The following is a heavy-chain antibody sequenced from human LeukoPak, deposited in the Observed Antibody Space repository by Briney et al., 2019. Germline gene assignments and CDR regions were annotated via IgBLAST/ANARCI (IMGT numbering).Heavy chain of an antibody. Sequence: SQTLSLTCTVSGGSISSGGYYWSWIRQPPGKGLEWIGYIYHSGSTYYNPSLKSRVTISVDRSKNQFSLKLSSVTAADTAVYYCASSEPERQGYYDSSGYGFDYWGQGTLVTVSS. CDR2: IYHSGST. D-gene: IGHD3-22*01. CDR3: ASSEPERQGYYDSSGYGFDY. V-gene: IGHV4-30-2*01. CDR1: GGSISSGGYY. J-gene: IGHJ4*02.